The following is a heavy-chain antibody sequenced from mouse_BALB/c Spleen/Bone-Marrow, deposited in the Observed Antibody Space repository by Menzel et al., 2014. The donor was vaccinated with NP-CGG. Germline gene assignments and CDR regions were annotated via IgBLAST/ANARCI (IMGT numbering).Heavy chain of an antibody. CDR3: TRYNYGSSQFAY. CDR1: GFNIKDTY. CDR2: IDPANGNT. Sequence: EVMLVESGAELVKPGASVKLSCTASGFNIKDTYMHWVKQRPEQGLEWIGRIDPANGNTKYDPKFQGKATITADTSSNTAYRQLSGLTSEDTAVYYWTRYNYGSSQFAYWGQGTLVTVSA. V-gene: IGHV14-3*02. J-gene: IGHJ3*01. D-gene: IGHD1-1*01.